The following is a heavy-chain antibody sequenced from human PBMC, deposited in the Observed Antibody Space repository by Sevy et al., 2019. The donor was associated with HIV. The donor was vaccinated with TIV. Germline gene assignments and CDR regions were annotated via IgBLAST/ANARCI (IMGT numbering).Heavy chain of an antibody. J-gene: IGHJ6*02. D-gene: IGHD6-6*01. CDR2: ISYDGSNK. Sequence: GGSLRLSCAASGFTFSSYAMHWVRQAPGKGLEWVAVISYDGSNKYYADSVKGRFTISRDNSKNTLYLQMNSLRAEDTAVYYCARDPPPKLYSSSSGRGYYYYYGMDVWGQGTTVTVSS. CDR1: GFTFSSYA. V-gene: IGHV3-30-3*01. CDR3: ARDPPPKLYSSSSGRGYYYYYGMDV.